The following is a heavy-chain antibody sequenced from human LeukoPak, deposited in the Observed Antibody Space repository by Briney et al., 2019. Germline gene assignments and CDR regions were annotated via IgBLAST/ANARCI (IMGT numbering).Heavy chain of an antibody. CDR3: AREPLVRGVIIPYYYYCMDV. V-gene: IGHV1-2*02. J-gene: IGHJ6*03. Sequence: GASVKVSCKASGYTFTGYYMHWVRQAPGQGLGWMGWINPNSGGTNYAQKFQGRVTMTRDTSISTAYMELSRLRSDDTAVYYCAREPLVRGVIIPYYYYCMDVWGKGTTVTVSS. CDR1: GYTFTGYY. CDR2: INPNSGGT. D-gene: IGHD3-10*01.